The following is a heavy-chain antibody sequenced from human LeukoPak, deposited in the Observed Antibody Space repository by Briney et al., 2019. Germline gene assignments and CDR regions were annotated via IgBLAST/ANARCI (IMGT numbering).Heavy chain of an antibody. CDR2: ISSSSSYI. D-gene: IGHD2-2*01. Sequence: GGSLRLSCAASGFTFSSYSMNWVRQAPGKGLEWVSSISSSSSYIYYADSVKGRFTISRDNAKNSPYLQMNSLRAEDTAVYYCARDADQLLWGYYFDYWGQGTLVTVSS. CDR1: GFTFSSYS. CDR3: ARDADQLLWGYYFDY. V-gene: IGHV3-21*01. J-gene: IGHJ4*02.